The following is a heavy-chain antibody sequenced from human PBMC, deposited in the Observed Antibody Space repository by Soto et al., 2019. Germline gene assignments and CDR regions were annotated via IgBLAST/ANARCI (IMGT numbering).Heavy chain of an antibody. CDR3: ARDHGGSRAHYYYYGMDV. D-gene: IGHD3-10*01. J-gene: IGHJ6*02. CDR1: GFTFSSYW. V-gene: IGHV3-7*05. CDR2: IKQDGSEK. Sequence: GGSLRLSCAASGFTFSSYWMSWVRQAPGKGLEWVANIKQDGSEKYYVDSVKGRFTISRDNAKNSLYLQMNSLRAEDTAVYYCARDHGGSRAHYYYYGMDVWGQGTTVTVSS.